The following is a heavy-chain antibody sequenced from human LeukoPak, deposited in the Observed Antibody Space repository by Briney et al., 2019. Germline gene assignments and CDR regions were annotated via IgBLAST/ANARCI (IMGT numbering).Heavy chain of an antibody. CDR3: LAWASSTPY. J-gene: IGHJ1*01. CDR2: ISSSGSTI. CDR1: GFSFNSFE. Sequence: SGGSLRLSCAASGFSFNSFEMSWVRQAPGKGLEWVSYISSSGSTIYYADSVKGRFSVSRDNGQNTVYLQMNSLRVDDTGIYFCLAWASSTPYWGPGTPVAVSS. V-gene: IGHV3-48*03. D-gene: IGHD6-6*01.